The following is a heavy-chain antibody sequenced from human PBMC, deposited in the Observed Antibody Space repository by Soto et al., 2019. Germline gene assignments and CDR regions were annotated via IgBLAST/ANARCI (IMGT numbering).Heavy chain of an antibody. CDR3: ARDSGGYSSGWSGYYYYYYGMDV. J-gene: IGHJ6*02. Sequence: SETLSLTCTVSGGSISSYYWSWIRPPPGKGLEWIGYIYYSGSTNYNPSLKSRVTISVDTSKNQFSLKLSSVTAADTAVYYCARDSGGYSSGWSGYYYYYYGMDVWGQGTTVTVSS. CDR1: GGSISSYY. CDR2: IYYSGST. V-gene: IGHV4-59*01. D-gene: IGHD6-19*01.